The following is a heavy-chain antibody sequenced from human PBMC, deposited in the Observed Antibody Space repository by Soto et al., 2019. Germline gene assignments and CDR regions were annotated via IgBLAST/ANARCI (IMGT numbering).Heavy chain of an antibody. CDR3: ARGPLYYDILNGYLWWFDP. CDR1: GYTFTSYA. Sequence: ASVKVSCKASGYTFTSYAMHWVRQAPGQRLEWMGWINAGNGNTKYSQKFQGRVTITRDTSASTAYMELSSLRSEDTAVYYCARGPLYYDILNGYLWWFDPWGQGTLVTVSS. V-gene: IGHV1-3*01. D-gene: IGHD3-9*01. CDR2: INAGNGNT. J-gene: IGHJ5*02.